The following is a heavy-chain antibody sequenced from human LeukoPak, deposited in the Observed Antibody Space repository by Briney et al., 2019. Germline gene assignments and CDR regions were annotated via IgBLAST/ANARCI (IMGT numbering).Heavy chain of an antibody. Sequence: EASVKVSCKASGYNFISYYMHWVRQAPGQGLEWMGIINPSGGSTSYAQKFQDRVTMTRDTSTSTVYMELSSLKSEDTAVYYCAREDVVLVDAVRYQYYGMDVWGQGTTVTASS. CDR3: AREDVVLVDAVRYQYYGMDV. V-gene: IGHV1-46*01. D-gene: IGHD2-8*01. J-gene: IGHJ6*02. CDR1: GYNFISYY. CDR2: INPSGGST.